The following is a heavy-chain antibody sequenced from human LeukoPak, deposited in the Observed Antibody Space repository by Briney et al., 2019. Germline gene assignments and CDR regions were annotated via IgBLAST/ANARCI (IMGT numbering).Heavy chain of an antibody. CDR3: ARDSQRNIVVVPAAYPNWFDP. CDR2: ISAYNGNT. CDR1: GYTFTSYG. J-gene: IGHJ5*02. Sequence: ASVKVSCKASGYTFTSYGISWVRQAPGQGLEWMGWISAYNGNTNYAQKLQGRVTMTTDTSTSTAYMELRSLRSDDTAVYYCARDSQRNIVVVPAAYPNWFDPWGQGTLVTVSS. D-gene: IGHD2-2*01. V-gene: IGHV1-18*01.